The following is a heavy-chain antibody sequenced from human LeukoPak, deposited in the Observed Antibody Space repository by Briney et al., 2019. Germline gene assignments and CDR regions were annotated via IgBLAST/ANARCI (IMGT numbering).Heavy chain of an antibody. J-gene: IGHJ4*02. CDR3: AKGSYYDSSGSFYFDY. CDR2: ISGSGDNT. D-gene: IGHD3-22*01. Sequence: GGSLRLSCSASGFTFSSYAMSWVRQAPGKGLEWVSGISGSGDNTYYADSVKGRFTISRDNSKNTLYVQVNSLGTEDTAAYYCAKGSYYDSSGSFYFDYWGQGTLVTVSS. V-gene: IGHV3-23*01. CDR1: GFTFSSYA.